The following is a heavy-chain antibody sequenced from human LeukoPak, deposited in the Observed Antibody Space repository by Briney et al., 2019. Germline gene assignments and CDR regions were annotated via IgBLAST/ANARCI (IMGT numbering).Heavy chain of an antibody. CDR3: ARERRTSSGWQTDY. CDR2: IYPRGNT. V-gene: IGHV4-30-2*01. CDR1: GGAISSGSYS. Sequence: SETLSLTCAVSGGAISSGSYSCSWIRQPPGKGLAWIGYIYPRGNTYYNPSLKSRVFLSLDKSANQFSLNMSSVTAADTAVYYCARERRTSSGWQTDYWGQGTLVTVSS. J-gene: IGHJ4*02. D-gene: IGHD6-19*01.